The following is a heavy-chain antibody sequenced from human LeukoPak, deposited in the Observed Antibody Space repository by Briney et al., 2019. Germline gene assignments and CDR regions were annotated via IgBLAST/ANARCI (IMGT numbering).Heavy chain of an antibody. CDR3: AELGITMIGGV. J-gene: IGHJ6*04. V-gene: IGHV3-11*04. D-gene: IGHD3-10*02. Sequence: GGSLRLSRAASGFTFSDYYISWIRQAPGKELEGVSYISSRGSSIYCVDSVKGRFTISRDNAKNTLYLQMNSLRAEDTAVYYCAELGITMIGGVWGKGTTVTISS. CDR2: ISSRGSSI. CDR1: GFTFSDYY.